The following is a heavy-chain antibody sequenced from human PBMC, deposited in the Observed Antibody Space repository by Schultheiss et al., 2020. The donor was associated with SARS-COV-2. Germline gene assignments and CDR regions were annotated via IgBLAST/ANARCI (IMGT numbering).Heavy chain of an antibody. V-gene: IGHV3-48*01. CDR1: RITLSTYD. CDR3: ARGYSSSSAYYYYYMDV. CDR2: SISGSTT. J-gene: IGHJ6*03. Sequence: GESLKISCAASRITLSTYDISWVRQAPGKGLEWVSSISGSTTYYAGSVKGRFTISRDNAKNSLYLQMNSLRAEDTAVYYCARGYSSSSAYYYYYMDVWGKGTTVTVSS. D-gene: IGHD6-6*01.